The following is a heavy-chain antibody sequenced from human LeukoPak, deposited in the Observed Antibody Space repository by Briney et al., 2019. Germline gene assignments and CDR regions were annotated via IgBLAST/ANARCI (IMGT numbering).Heavy chain of an antibody. D-gene: IGHD3-16*01. CDR3: ASRRQDDYVWHDAFDI. CDR2: INHSGST. Sequence: SETLSLTCAVYGRSFSGYYWSWIRQPPGKGLEWIGEINHSGSTNYNPSLKSRVTISVDTSKNQFSLKLSSVTAADTAVYYCASRRQDDYVWHDAFDIWGQGTMVTVSS. CDR1: GRSFSGYY. V-gene: IGHV4-34*01. J-gene: IGHJ3*02.